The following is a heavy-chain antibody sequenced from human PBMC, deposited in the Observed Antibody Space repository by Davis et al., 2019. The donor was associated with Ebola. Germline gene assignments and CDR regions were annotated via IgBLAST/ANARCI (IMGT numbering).Heavy chain of an antibody. CDR1: GGSISSYY. CDR2: IYYSGST. D-gene: IGHD6-13*01. Sequence: SQTLSPTCTAPGGSISSYYWSWIWQPPGKGLEWLGYIYYSGSTNYNPSLKSRVPISVDTSKNQFSLKLSSVTAADTAVYYCASGYSSSWYDYWGQGNLVTVSS. V-gene: IGHV4-59*01. CDR3: ASGYSSSWYDY. J-gene: IGHJ4*02.